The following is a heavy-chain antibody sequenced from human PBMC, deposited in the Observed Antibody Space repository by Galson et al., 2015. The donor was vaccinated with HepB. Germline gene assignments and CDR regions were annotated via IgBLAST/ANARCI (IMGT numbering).Heavy chain of an antibody. V-gene: IGHV5-10-1*01. CDR2: IDPSAPYT. J-gene: IGHJ4*02. CDR1: GYSFTSYW. Sequence: QSGAEVKKPGDSLRISCKGSGYSFTSYWISWVRQMPGKGLEWMGRIDPSAPYTNYSPPFQGHSTISPDNSISTPYLQWSSLKASDTAMYYCARRGKRWLQSTIDYWGQGTLVTVSS. CDR3: ARRGKRWLQSTIDY. D-gene: IGHD5-24*01.